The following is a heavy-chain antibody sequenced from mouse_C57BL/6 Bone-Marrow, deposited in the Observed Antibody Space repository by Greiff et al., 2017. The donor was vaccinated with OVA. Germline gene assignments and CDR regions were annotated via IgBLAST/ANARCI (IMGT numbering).Heavy chain of an antibody. Sequence: EVQLQQSGAELVRPGASVKLSCTASGFNIKDDYMHWVKQRPEQGLEWIGWIDPENGDTEYASKFQGKATITADPSSNTAYLQLSSLTSEDTAVYYCTPLWLRRKGYYAMDYWGQGTSVTVSS. CDR2: IDPENGDT. D-gene: IGHD2-2*01. J-gene: IGHJ4*01. CDR3: TPLWLRRKGYYAMDY. V-gene: IGHV14-4*01. CDR1: GFNIKDDY.